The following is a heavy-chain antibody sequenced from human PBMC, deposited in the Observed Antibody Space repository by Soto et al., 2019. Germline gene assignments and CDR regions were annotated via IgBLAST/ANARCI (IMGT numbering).Heavy chain of an antibody. CDR2: ISWSSGSI. D-gene: IGHD6-19*01. CDR1: GFTFDDYA. J-gene: IGHJ4*02. CDR3: AKDMRPQGLVNPFDH. Sequence: EVQLVESGGGLVQPGRSLRLSCAASGFTFDDYAMHWVRQAPGKGLEWVSGISWSSGSIGYADSVKGRFTISRDNAKNFLYLQMNSLRAEDTALYYCAKDMRPQGLVNPFDHWGQGTLVTVSS. V-gene: IGHV3-9*01.